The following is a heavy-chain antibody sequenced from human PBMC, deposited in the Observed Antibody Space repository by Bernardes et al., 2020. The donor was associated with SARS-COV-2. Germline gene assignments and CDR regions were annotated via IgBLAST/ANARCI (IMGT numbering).Heavy chain of an antibody. Sequence: GGSLRLSCAASGFTFSSYWMSWVRQAPGKGLEWVANIKQDGSEKYYVDSVKGRFTISRDNAKNSLYLQMNSLRAEDTAVYYCARESTDFWSGYFSYWGQGTLVTVSS. CDR2: IKQDGSEK. J-gene: IGHJ4*02. D-gene: IGHD3-3*01. CDR1: GFTFSSYW. V-gene: IGHV3-7*01. CDR3: ARESTDFWSGYFSY.